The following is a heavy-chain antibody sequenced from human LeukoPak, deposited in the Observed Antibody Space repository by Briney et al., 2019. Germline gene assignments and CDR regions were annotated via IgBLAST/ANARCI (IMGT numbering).Heavy chain of an antibody. V-gene: IGHV3-74*01. CDR1: GFTFSRYW. Sequence: PGRSLRLSCAASGFTFSRYWMHWVRQAPGKGLVWVSRINSDGSSTSYADSVKGRFTISRDNAKNTLYLQVNSLTAEDTAMYYCARDSNHAFDIWGQGTMVTVSS. J-gene: IGHJ3*02. CDR2: INSDGSST. CDR3: ARDSNHAFDI. D-gene: IGHD1-14*01.